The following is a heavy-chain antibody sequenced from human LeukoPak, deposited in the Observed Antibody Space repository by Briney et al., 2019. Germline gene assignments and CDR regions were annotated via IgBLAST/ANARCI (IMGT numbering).Heavy chain of an antibody. CDR1: GFTFSYYW. V-gene: IGHV3-21*01. D-gene: IGHD6-19*01. J-gene: IGHJ4*02. CDR3: ARDKDSSGWYYFDY. Sequence: GGSLRLSCAASGFTFSYYWMSWVRQAPGQGLEWVSSISGSTTYIYYADSVKGRFTISRDSAKNSLYLQMNSLRAEDTAVYYCARDKDSSGWYYFDYWGQGTLVTVSS. CDR2: ISGSTTYI.